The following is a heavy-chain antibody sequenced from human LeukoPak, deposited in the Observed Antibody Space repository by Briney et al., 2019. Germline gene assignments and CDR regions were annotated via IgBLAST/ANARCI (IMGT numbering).Heavy chain of an antibody. CDR1: GYTFTSYY. CDR2: INPNSGGT. D-gene: IGHD3-22*01. CDR3: ARGSYYDSSGYSGVRLFDF. V-gene: IGHV1-2*02. J-gene: IGHJ4*02. Sequence: ASVKVSCKASGYTFTSYYMHWVRHAPGQGHGLMGWINPNSGGTSYALKFQGRVTMTSDTFISTAYMDLSRLRSDDMAVYYCARGSYYDSSGYSGVRLFDFWGQGTLVTVSS.